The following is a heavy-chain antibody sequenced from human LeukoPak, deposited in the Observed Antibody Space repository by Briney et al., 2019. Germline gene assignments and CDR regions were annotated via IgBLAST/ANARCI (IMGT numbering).Heavy chain of an antibody. J-gene: IGHJ4*02. CDR1: GGSISSGGYY. CDR2: IYYSGST. Sequence: SQTLSLTCTVSGGSISSGGYYWSWIRQHPGKGLKWIGYIYYSGSTYYNPSLKSRVTISVDTSKNQFSLKLSSVTAADTAVYYCAREGQPLPYYDSSGSYFDYWGQGTLVTVSS. CDR3: AREGQPLPYYDSSGSYFDY. D-gene: IGHD3-22*01. V-gene: IGHV4-31*03.